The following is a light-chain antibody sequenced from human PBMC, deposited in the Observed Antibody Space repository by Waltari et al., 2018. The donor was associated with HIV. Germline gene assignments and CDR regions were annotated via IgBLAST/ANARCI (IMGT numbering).Light chain of an antibody. Sequence: EIVMTQSPATLSASPGERATLSCRASQSVSSNLAWYQQKPGKTPRLVIQAASTSATAVPARFGGSGSGTEFTLTISSLQSEDFAIYYCQQHGDRAPWTFGQGTKVEI. V-gene: IGKV3D-15*01. CDR2: AAS. J-gene: IGKJ1*01. CDR1: QSVSSN. CDR3: QQHGDRAPWT.